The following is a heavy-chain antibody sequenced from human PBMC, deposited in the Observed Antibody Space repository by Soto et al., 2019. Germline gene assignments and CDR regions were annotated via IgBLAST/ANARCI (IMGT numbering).Heavy chain of an antibody. V-gene: IGHV4-39*01. CDR2: IYYSGST. Sequence: QLQLQESGPGLVKPSETLSLTCTVSGGSISSSSYYWGWIRQPPGKGLEWIGSIYYSGSTYYNPSLKSRFTISVDTSKNQFSLKLSSVTAADTAVYYCARHAFTTTVTIGVNFDYWGQGTLVTVSS. J-gene: IGHJ4*02. CDR1: GGSISSSSYY. D-gene: IGHD4-17*01. CDR3: ARHAFTTTVTIGVNFDY.